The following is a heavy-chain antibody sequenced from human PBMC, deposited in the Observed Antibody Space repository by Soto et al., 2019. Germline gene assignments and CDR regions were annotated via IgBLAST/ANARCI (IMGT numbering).Heavy chain of an antibody. J-gene: IGHJ6*02. CDR3: ARGALYCTNGVCYTRDLRRYSYGMDV. Sequence: SVKVSCKASGGTFSSYAISWVRQAPGQGLEWMGGIIPIFGTANYAQKFQGRVTITADESTSTAYMELSSLRSEDTAVYYCARGALYCTNGVCYTRDLRRYSYGMDVWGQGTTVTVSS. CDR1: GGTFSSYA. CDR2: IIPIFGTA. V-gene: IGHV1-69*13. D-gene: IGHD2-8*01.